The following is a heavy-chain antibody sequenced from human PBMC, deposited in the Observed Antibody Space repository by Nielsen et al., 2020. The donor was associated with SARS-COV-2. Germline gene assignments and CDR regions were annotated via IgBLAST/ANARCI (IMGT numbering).Heavy chain of an antibody. CDR2: INPSGGST. CDR3: ARVGIDGGYYSTKAYGMDV. V-gene: IGHV1-46*01. D-gene: IGHD3-10*01. J-gene: IGHJ6*02. Sequence: WVRHAPGHGLAWMGIINPSGGSTSYAQKFQGRVTMTRDTSISTAYMERSRLRSDDTAVYYCARVGIDGGYYSTKAYGMDVWGQGTTVTVSS.